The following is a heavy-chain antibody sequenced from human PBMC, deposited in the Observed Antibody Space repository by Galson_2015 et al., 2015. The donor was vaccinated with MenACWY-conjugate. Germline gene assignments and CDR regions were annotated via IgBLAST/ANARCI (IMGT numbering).Heavy chain of an antibody. J-gene: IGHJ4*02. CDR1: GFTFSSYS. V-gene: IGHV3-23*01. D-gene: IGHD3-22*01. Sequence: SLRLSCAASGFTFSSYSMSWVRQAPGKGLEWVSGISTSGGTTYYADSVKGRFTISRDNSKDTLYVQMNSLRAEDAAIYYCAKDTYSYDNSGYYRFDYWGQGTLVTVST. CDR3: AKDTYSYDNSGYYRFDY. CDR2: ISTSGGTT.